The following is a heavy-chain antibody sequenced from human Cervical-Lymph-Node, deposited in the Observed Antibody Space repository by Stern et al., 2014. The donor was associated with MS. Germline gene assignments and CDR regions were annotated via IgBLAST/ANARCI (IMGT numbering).Heavy chain of an antibody. CDR1: GFTFSSYA. V-gene: IGHV3-30*01. J-gene: IGHJ4*02. D-gene: IGHD4-11*01. CDR2: ISYDGSNK. Sequence: MQLVESGGGVVQPGRSLRLSCAASGFTFSSYAMHWVRQAPGKGLEWVAVISYDGSNKYYADSVKGRFPISRDNSKNTLYLQMNSLRAEDTAVYYCARGNAASFDYWGQGTLVTVSS. CDR3: ARGNAASFDY.